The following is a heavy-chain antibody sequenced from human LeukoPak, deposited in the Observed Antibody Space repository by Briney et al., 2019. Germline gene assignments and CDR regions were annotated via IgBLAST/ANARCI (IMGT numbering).Heavy chain of an antibody. CDR1: GFTFSSYE. D-gene: IGHD6-19*01. J-gene: IGHJ5*02. CDR2: ISGSGSTI. Sequence: AGGSLRLSCAASGFTFSSYEMNWVRQAPGKGLEWVSYISGSGSTIHYADSVKGRFTISRDNAKNSLYLQMNSLRAEDTAIYHCARDRGGWYRWFDPWGQGTLVTVSS. V-gene: IGHV3-48*03. CDR3: ARDRGGWYRWFDP.